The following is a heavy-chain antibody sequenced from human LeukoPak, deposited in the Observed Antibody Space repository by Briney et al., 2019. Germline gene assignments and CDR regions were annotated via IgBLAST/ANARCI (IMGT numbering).Heavy chain of an antibody. Sequence: AQTLSLTCTVSGRSISSGGYYWSWIRQHPGKGLEWIGYIYYSGSTYYNPSLKSRVTISVDTSKNQFSLKLSSVTAADTAVYYCARGVARGANWFDPWGQGTLVTVSS. J-gene: IGHJ5*02. V-gene: IGHV4-31*03. CDR1: GRSISSGGYY. D-gene: IGHD2-15*01. CDR3: ARGVARGANWFDP. CDR2: IYYSGST.